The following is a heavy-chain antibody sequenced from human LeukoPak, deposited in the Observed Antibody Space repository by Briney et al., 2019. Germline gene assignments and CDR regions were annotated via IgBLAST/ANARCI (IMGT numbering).Heavy chain of an antibody. D-gene: IGHD2-2*01. J-gene: IGHJ5*02. Sequence: SQTFSLTCAISGDSVSSNSVTWNWIRQSPSRGLEWLGRTYYRSTWYNDYAVSVRGRITVNPDTSKNQFSPHLNSVTPEDTAVYYCARRLTQYDCFDPWGQGILVTVSS. V-gene: IGHV6-1*01. CDR2: TYYRSTWYN. CDR1: GDSVSSNSVT. CDR3: ARRLTQYDCFDP.